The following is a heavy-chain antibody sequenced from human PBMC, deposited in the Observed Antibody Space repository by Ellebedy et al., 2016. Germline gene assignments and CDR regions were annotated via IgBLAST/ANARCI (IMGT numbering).Heavy chain of an antibody. V-gene: IGHV4-4*07. J-gene: IGHJ3*02. Sequence: SETLSLXXTVSGDSISSYSWSWIRQPAGKGLEWIGRIHFTGSTIYNPSLKSRVTISVDTSKNQFSLKLSSVTAADTAVYYCARSHSGSYYRFDIWGQGTMVTVSS. D-gene: IGHD1-26*01. CDR1: GDSISSYS. CDR3: ARSHSGSYYRFDI. CDR2: IHFTGST.